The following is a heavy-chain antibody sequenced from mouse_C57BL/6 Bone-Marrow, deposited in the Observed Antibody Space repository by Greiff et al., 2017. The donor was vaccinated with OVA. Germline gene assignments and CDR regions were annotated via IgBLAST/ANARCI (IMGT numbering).Heavy chain of an antibody. J-gene: IGHJ2*01. CDR2: IDPSDSYT. Sequence: QVQLQQPGAELVKPGASVKLSCKASGYTFTSYWMQWVKQRPGQGLEWIGEIDPSDSYTNYNQKFKGKATLTVDTSSSTAYMQLSILTSEDSAVYYCARDYTGFDYWGQGTALTVSS. D-gene: IGHD2-13*01. CDR3: ARDYTGFDY. CDR1: GYTFTSYW. V-gene: IGHV1-50*01.